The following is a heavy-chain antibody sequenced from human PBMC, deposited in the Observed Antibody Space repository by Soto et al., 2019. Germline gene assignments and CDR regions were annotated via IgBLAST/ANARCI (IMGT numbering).Heavy chain of an antibody. CDR2: IYYSGST. V-gene: IGHV4-59*06. J-gene: IGHJ4*02. CDR3: ARSPHDYDGLDY. D-gene: IGHD4-17*01. CDR1: GGSISSYY. Sequence: PSETLSLTCTVFGGSISSYYWSWIRQPPGKGLEWIGYIYYSGSTYYNPSLKSRVTISVDTSKNQFSLKLSSVTAADTAVYYCARSPHDYDGLDYWGQGTLVTVSS.